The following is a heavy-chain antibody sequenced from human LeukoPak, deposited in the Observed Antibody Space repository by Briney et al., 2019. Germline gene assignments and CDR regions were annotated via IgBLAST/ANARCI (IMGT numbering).Heavy chain of an antibody. CDR2: ISAYNGNT. Sequence: ASVKVSCKASGYTFTSYGISWVRQAPGQGLEWMGWISAYNGNTNYAQKLQGRVTMTTDTSTSTAYMELRSLRSDDTAVYYCAREAPHHRMELPPDYWGQGTLVTVSS. CDR3: AREAPHHRMELPPDY. J-gene: IGHJ4*02. V-gene: IGHV1-18*01. D-gene: IGHD1-26*01. CDR1: GYTFTSYG.